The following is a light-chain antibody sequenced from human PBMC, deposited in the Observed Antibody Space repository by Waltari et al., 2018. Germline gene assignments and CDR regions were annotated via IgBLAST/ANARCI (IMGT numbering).Light chain of an antibody. CDR3: ATWDASLNGHV. CDR2: SND. J-gene: IGLJ1*01. V-gene: IGLV1-44*01. Sequence: QSVLTQPPSASGTPGQRVTISCSGRSSNIGSHAVNWFQHLPGTAPKLLIYSNDQRPSGVPDRFSGSKSGTSASLAISGLQSEDEADYYCATWDASLNGHVFGTGTKVIVL. CDR1: SSNIGSHA.